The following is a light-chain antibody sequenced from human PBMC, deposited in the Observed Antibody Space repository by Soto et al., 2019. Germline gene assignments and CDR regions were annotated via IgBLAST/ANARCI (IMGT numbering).Light chain of an antibody. CDR3: AAWDDSLSVVV. CDR2: SDN. J-gene: IGLJ2*01. V-gene: IGLV1-47*02. CDR1: TSNIGSYY. Sequence: QSVLPQPPSASGTPGQRVTISCSGSTSNIGSYYVYWYQQLPGTAPKLLISSDNQRPSGVPDRFSGSKSGTSASLAISGLRSEDEGDYYCAAWDDSLSVVVFGGGTKVTVL.